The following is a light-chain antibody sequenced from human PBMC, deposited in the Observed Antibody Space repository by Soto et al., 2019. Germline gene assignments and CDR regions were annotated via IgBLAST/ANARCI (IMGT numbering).Light chain of an antibody. Sequence: QSALTQPASVSGSPGQSITISCSGTNSDIGSYNYVSWYQHHPGRAPQLLIYDVSYRPSGISNRFSGSKSGNTASLTISGLQAEEEADYYCSSCTSSSTIFGGGTKLTVL. CDR1: NSDIGSYNY. CDR3: SSCTSSSTI. J-gene: IGLJ2*01. CDR2: DVS. V-gene: IGLV2-14*03.